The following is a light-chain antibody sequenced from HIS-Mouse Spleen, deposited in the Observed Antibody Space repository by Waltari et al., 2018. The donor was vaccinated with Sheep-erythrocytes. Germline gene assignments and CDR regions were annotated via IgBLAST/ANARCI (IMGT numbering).Light chain of an antibody. J-gene: IGLJ3*02. CDR2: EDN. Sequence: NFMLTQPHSVSESPGKTVTISCTRSSGSIASNYVPWYQQRPGSAPTTVIYEDNQRPSGVPDRFSGSIDSSSNSASLTISGLKTEDEADYYFQSYDSSNHGVFGGGTKLTVL. V-gene: IGLV6-57*04. CDR1: SGSIASNY. CDR3: QSYDSSNHGV.